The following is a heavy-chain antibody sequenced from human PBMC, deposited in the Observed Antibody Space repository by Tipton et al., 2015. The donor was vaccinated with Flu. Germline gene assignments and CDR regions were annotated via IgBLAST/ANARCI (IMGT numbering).Heavy chain of an antibody. Sequence: QLVQSGAEVKKPGASVKVSCKASGYTFTSYDINWVRQATGQGLEWMGWMNPNSGNTGYAQKFQGRVTMTRNTSTSTAYMELSSLRSEEAAGYYGGREQRWSSGFLGEVGHRGLGTLVTVSS. CDR3: GREQRWSSGFLGEVGH. CDR1: GYTFTSYD. D-gene: IGHD6-19*01. J-gene: IGHJ4*02. CDR2: MNPNSGNT. V-gene: IGHV1-8*01.